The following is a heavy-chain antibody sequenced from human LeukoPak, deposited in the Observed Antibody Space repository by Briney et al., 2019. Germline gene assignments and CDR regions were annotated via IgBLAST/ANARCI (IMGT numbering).Heavy chain of an antibody. V-gene: IGHV4-34*01. CDR3: ARGRITMVRGVIMDV. J-gene: IGHJ6*02. CDR2: INHSGST. CDR1: GGSISSYY. Sequence: SETLSLTCTVSGGSISSYYWSWIRHPPGKGLEWIGEINHSGSTNYNPSLKSRVTISVDTSKNQFSLKLSSVTAADTAVYYCARGRITMVRGVIMDVWGQGTTVTVSS. D-gene: IGHD3-10*01.